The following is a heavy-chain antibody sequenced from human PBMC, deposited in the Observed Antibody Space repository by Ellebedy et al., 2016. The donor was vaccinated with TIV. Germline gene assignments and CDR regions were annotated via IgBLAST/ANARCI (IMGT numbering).Heavy chain of an antibody. D-gene: IGHD4-17*01. J-gene: IGHJ3*02. CDR1: RFSFSSYW. CDR3: ATDGSFGDYLSPTHAFVI. CDR2: INQDGSEK. V-gene: IGHV3-7*01. Sequence: GGSLRLSCAASRFSFSSYWMSWVRQAPGKGLEWVANINQDGSEKHYVDSVKGRFTISRDNAKNSLYLQMNSLRAEDTAVYYCATDGSFGDYLSPTHAFVIWGQGTVVTVSA.